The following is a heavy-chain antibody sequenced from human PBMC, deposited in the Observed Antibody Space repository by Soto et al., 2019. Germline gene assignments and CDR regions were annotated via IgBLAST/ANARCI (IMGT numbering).Heavy chain of an antibody. CDR2: IYYSGST. D-gene: IGHD2-2*01. Sequence: SETLSLTCTVSGGSISSYYWSWIRQPPGKGLEWIGYIYYSGSTNYNPSLKSRVTISVDTSKNQFSLKLSSVTAADTAVYYCARLTPSSGVPAQDYWGQGTLVTVSS. CDR1: GGSISSYY. CDR3: ARLTPSSGVPAQDY. J-gene: IGHJ4*02. V-gene: IGHV4-59*08.